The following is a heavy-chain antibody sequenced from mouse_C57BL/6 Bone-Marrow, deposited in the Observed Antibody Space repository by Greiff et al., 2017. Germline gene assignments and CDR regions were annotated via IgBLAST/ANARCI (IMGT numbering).Heavy chain of an antibody. CDR3: AQVAY. CDR2: INPSSGYT. Sequence: QVQLQQSGADLARPGASVKMSCKASGYTFTSYTMHWVNQRPGQGLEWIGYINPSSGYTKYNQKFKDKATLTADKSSSTAYMQLSSLTSEDSAVYYCAQVAYWGQGTLVTVSA. V-gene: IGHV1-4*01. CDR1: GYTFTSYT. J-gene: IGHJ3*01.